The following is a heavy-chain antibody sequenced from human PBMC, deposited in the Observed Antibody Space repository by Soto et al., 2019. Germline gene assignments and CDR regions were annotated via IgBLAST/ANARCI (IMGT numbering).Heavy chain of an antibody. CDR3: ARDYDFWSGYSNWFDP. CDR1: GGTFSSYA. J-gene: IGHJ5*02. D-gene: IGHD3-3*01. Sequence: QVQLVQSGAEVKKPGSSVKVSCKASGGTFSSYAISWVRQAPGQGLEWMGGVIPIFGTANYAQKFQGRVTITADKSTSTAYMELSSLRSEDTAVYYCARDYDFWSGYSNWFDPWGQGTLVTVSS. CDR2: VIPIFGTA. V-gene: IGHV1-69*06.